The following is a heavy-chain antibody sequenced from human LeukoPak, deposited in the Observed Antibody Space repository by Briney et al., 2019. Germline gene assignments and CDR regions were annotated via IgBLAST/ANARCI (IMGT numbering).Heavy chain of an antibody. CDR2: IYYSGKA. CDR3: ARHKRGRAGATFDY. D-gene: IGHD1-26*01. J-gene: IGHJ4*02. CDR1: CGYINNYY. Sequence: SETLSIPFTGSCGYINNYYWSWIRPPPGKGMEWIGFIYYSGKADYNPSLKSRVTISVDTSKNQFSLNLSSVTAADTAVYYCARHKRGRAGATFDYWGQGTLVTVSS. V-gene: IGHV4-59*08.